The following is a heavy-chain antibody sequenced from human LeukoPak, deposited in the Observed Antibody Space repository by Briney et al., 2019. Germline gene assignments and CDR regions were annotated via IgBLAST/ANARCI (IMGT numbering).Heavy chain of an antibody. CDR1: GFTFSSYA. V-gene: IGHV3-23*01. J-gene: IGHJ4*02. CDR2: ISGSGGST. Sequence: QSGGSLRLSCAASGFTFSSYAMSWVRQAPGKGLEWVSAISGSGGSTHYADSVKGRFTISRDNSKNTLYLQMNSLRAEDTAVYYCASATTTVTTFEFDYWGQGTLVTVSS. D-gene: IGHD4-17*01. CDR3: ASATTTVTTFEFDY.